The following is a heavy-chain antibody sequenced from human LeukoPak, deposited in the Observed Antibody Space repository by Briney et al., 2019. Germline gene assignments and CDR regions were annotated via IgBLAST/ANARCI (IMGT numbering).Heavy chain of an antibody. D-gene: IGHD6-25*01. CDR1: GGPISGHY. V-gene: IGHV4-59*11. CDR3: ARGGGPDAFDI. Sequence: SETLSLTCTVSGGPISGHYWSWIRQPLGKGLEWIGYIYYSGTTNYNSSLESRLTISLDTSKNQFSLKLTSVTAADTAVYSCARGGGPDAFDIWGQGTMVSVS. CDR2: IYYSGTT. J-gene: IGHJ3*02.